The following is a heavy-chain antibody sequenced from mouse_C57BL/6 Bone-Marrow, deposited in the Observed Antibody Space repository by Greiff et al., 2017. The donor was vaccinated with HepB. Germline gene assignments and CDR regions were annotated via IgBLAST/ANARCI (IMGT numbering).Heavy chain of an antibody. D-gene: IGHD2-2*01. V-gene: IGHV6-6*01. J-gene: IGHJ4*01. CDR1: GFTFSDAW. Sequence: EVKVVESGGGLVQPGGSMKLSCAASGFTFSDAWMDWVRQSPEKGLEWVAEIRNKANNHATYYAESVKGRFTISRDDSKSSVYLQMNSLRAEDTGIYYYTRPMVATRGFYAMDYWGQGTSVTVSS. CDR3: TRPMVATRGFYAMDY. CDR2: IRNKANNHAT.